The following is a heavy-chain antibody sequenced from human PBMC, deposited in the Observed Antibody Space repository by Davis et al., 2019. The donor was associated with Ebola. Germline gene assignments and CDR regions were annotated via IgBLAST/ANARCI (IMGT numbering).Heavy chain of an antibody. Sequence: GESLKISCAASRFNFRTYAMHWVRQAPGKGLEWVAVISYDGRNSYYADSVKGRFTISRDNSKNTLFLQMNSLRPVDTAVYYCVRFVYRADDGFDVWGQGTMVTVSS. D-gene: IGHD2-8*01. V-gene: IGHV3-30*04. CDR1: RFNFRTYA. CDR3: VRFVYRADDGFDV. CDR2: ISYDGRNS. J-gene: IGHJ3*01.